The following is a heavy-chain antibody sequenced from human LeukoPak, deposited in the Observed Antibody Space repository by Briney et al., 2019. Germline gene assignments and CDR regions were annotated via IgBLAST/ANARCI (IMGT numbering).Heavy chain of an antibody. J-gene: IGHJ6*03. Sequence: GRSLRLSCAASGFTFDDYAMHWVRQAPGKGLEWVSGISWNSGSIGYADSVKGRFTISRDNAKNSLYLQMNSLRAEDTALYYCAKDMGPCYYYYYMDVWGKGTTVTVSS. V-gene: IGHV3-9*01. CDR1: GFTFDDYA. CDR2: ISWNSGSI. D-gene: IGHD1-26*01. CDR3: AKDMGPCYYYYYMDV.